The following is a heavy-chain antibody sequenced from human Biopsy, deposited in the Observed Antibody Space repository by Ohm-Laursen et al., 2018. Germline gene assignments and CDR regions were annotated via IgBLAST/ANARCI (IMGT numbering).Heavy chain of an antibody. CDR3: ARDKYRSWNYFDN. V-gene: IGHV1-2*02. D-gene: IGHD6-19*01. Sequence: ASVKVSCKASGYTFSGYYMHWVRQAPGQGLEWMGWINPDSGVTNYAQKFQGRVTMTRDTFISTAYMELSRLGSDDTAVYYCARDKYRSWNYFDNWGQGSLVTVSS. CDR1: GYTFSGYY. J-gene: IGHJ4*02. CDR2: INPDSGVT.